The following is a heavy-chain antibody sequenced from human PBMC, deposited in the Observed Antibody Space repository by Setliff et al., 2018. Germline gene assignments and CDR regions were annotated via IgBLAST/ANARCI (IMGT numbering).Heavy chain of an antibody. Sequence: SETLSLTCAVSGGSFGNYYWIWIRQPPGKGLEWIGEIHHVGGTHYNPSLKSRVTISMATSKNQFSLNLSSVTAADTAVYYCARHKTGAVGTGEHFQHWGQGTLVTVSS. V-gene: IGHV4-34*01. CDR2: IHHVGGT. D-gene: IGHD6-19*01. CDR3: ARHKTGAVGTGEHFQH. CDR1: GGSFGNYY. J-gene: IGHJ1*01.